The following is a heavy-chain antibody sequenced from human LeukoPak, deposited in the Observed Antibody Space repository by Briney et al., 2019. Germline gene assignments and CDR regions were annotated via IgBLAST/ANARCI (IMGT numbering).Heavy chain of an antibody. D-gene: IGHD3-9*01. V-gene: IGHV7-4-1*02. CDR1: GYTFASYA. CDR3: ARDQERRYFDWLPGTDAFDI. Sequence: ASVKVSCKASGYTFASYAMNWVRQAPGQGLEWMGWINTNTGNPTYAQGFTGRFVFSLDTSVSTAYLQISRLKAEDTAVYYCARDQERRYFDWLPGTDAFDIWGQGTMVTVSS. CDR2: INTNTGNP. J-gene: IGHJ3*02.